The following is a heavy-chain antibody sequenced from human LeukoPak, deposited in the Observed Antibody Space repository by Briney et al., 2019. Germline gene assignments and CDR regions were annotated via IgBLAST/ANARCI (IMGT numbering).Heavy chain of an antibody. V-gene: IGHV4-31*03. D-gene: IGHD3-9*01. J-gene: IGHJ4*02. Sequence: SQTLSLTCTVSGGSISSGGYYWSWIRQHPGKGLEWIGYIYYSGSTYYNPSLKSRVTISVDTSKNQFSLKLSSATAADTAVYYCARGPYYDILTGYSGFDYWGQGTLVTVSS. CDR2: IYYSGST. CDR1: GGSISSGGYY. CDR3: ARGPYYDILTGYSGFDY.